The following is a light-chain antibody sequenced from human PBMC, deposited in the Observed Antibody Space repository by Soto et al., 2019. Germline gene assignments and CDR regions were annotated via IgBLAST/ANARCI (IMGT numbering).Light chain of an antibody. CDR1: SSNLGNNN. Sequence: QSALTQPPSVSAAPGQKVTISCSGSSSNLGNNNVCWYQQLPGTAPKLLIYDNSNRPSGIPGRFSGSKSGTSATLGITGLQTGDEADYYCGAWDSSLSAVVFGGGTKVTVL. CDR2: DNS. V-gene: IGLV1-51*01. CDR3: GAWDSSLSAVV. J-gene: IGLJ2*01.